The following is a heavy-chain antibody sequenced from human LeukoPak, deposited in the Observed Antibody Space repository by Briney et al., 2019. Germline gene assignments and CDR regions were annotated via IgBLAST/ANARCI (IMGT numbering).Heavy chain of an antibody. CDR2: IYHSGST. CDR3: ARSKAHLSTSWYGSWFDP. D-gene: IGHD2-2*01. V-gene: IGHV4-38-2*02. Sequence: SETLSLTCTVSGYSISSGYYWGWIRQPPGKGLEWIGSIYHSGSTYYNPSLKSRVTISVDTSKNQFSLKLSSVTAADTAVYYCARSKAHLSTSWYGSWFDPWGQGTLVTVSS. CDR1: GYSISSGYY. J-gene: IGHJ5*02.